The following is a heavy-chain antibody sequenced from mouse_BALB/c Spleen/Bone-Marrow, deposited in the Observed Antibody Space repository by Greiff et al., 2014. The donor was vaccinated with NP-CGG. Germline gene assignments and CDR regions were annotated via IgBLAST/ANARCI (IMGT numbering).Heavy chain of an antibody. Sequence: EVKLMESGGGLVQPGGSLKLSCAASGFTFSSYGMSWVRQTPDKRLELVATINSNGSSTYYPDSVKGRFTISRDNAKNTLYLQMSSLKSEDTAMYYCARDGYYVFYAMDYWGQGTSVTVSS. J-gene: IGHJ4*01. CDR3: ARDGYYVFYAMDY. CDR2: INSNGSST. D-gene: IGHD2-3*01. V-gene: IGHV5-6-3*01. CDR1: GFTFSSYG.